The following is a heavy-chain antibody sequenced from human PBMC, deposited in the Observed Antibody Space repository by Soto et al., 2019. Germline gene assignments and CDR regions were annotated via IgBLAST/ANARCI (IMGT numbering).Heavy chain of an antibody. CDR1: GGSFSDYS. Sequence: SETLSLTCAVFGGSFSDYSWSWIRQPPGKGLEWIGEINNGGSTNYNPSLKSRVTISRDTSKSQISLKLSSVTAADTAVYYCARLQRTFGSYYHYYYMDVWGKGTTVTVSS. CDR3: ARLQRTFGSYYHYYYMDV. J-gene: IGHJ6*03. D-gene: IGHD3-10*01. V-gene: IGHV4-34*01. CDR2: INNGGST.